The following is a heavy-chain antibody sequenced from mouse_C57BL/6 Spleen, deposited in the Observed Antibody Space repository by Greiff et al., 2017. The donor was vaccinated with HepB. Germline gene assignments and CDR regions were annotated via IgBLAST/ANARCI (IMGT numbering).Heavy chain of an antibody. CDR1: GYTFTSYW. Sequence: QVQLQQPGAELVRPGSSVKLSCKASGYTFTSYWMHWVKQRPIQGLEWIGNIDPSDSESHYNQKFKDKATLTVDKSSSTAYMQLSSLTSEDSAVYYCARGGDYDFDYWGQGTTLTVSS. J-gene: IGHJ2*01. D-gene: IGHD2-4*01. CDR3: ARGGDYDFDY. CDR2: IDPSDSES. V-gene: IGHV1-52*01.